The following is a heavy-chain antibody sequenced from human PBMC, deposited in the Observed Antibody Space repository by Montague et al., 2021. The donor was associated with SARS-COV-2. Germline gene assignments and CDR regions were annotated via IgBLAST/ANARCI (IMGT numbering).Heavy chain of an antibody. V-gene: IGHV4-59*01. CDR2: IFYTGST. CDR3: ARAQNICFIANCVNYFDL. J-gene: IGHJ4*02. D-gene: IGHD2-15*01. Sequence: SETLSLTCSVSGGSTSNYYWTWIRQSPGKGLQWIGYIFYTGSTKFNPSLKGRVSMSLDTSKNHFSLRLSAVTAADTARYYCARAQNICFIANCVNYFDLWGQGALVTVSS. CDR1: GGSTSNYY.